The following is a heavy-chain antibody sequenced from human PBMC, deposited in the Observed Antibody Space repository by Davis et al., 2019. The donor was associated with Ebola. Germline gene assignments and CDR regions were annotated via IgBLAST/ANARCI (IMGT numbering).Heavy chain of an antibody. J-gene: IGHJ4*02. CDR1: GGSFSGYY. V-gene: IGHV4-59*12. CDR2: IYYSGST. D-gene: IGHD3-10*01. Sequence: MPGGSLRLSCAVYGGSFSGYYWSWIRQPPGKGLEWIGYIYYSGSTNYNPSLKSRVTISVDTSKNQFSLKLSSVTAADTAVYYCARGGVFLWFGAHDYWGQGTLVTVSS. CDR3: ARGGVFLWFGAHDY.